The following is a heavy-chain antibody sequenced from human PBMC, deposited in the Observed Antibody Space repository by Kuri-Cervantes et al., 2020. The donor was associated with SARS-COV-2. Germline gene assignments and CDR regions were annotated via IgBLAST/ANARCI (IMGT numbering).Heavy chain of an antibody. J-gene: IGHJ4*02. V-gene: IGHV3-30-3*01. CDR3: ARDFHHRFDY. Sequence: GESLKISCAASGFTFSSYAMHWVRQAPGKGLEWVAVISYDGSNKYYADSVKGRFTISRDNSKNTLYLQMNSLRAEDTAVYNCARDFHHRFDYWGQGTLVTVSS. CDR2: ISYDGSNK. CDR1: GFTFSSYA.